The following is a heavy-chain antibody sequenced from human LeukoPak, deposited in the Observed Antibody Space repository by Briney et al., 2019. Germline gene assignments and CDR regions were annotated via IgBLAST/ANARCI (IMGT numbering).Heavy chain of an antibody. J-gene: IGHJ4*02. CDR1: GFTFSSYA. V-gene: IGHV3-23*01. D-gene: IGHD2-15*01. Sequence: GGSLRLSCEASGFTFSSYAMSWVRQAPGKGPEWVSAVSGGGDSIYYADPVKGRFTISRDNSKNTLYLQMNSLRAEDTAIYFCAKLLAAAGGYFDYWGQGTLVTVSS. CDR3: AKLLAAAGGYFDY. CDR2: VSGGGDSI.